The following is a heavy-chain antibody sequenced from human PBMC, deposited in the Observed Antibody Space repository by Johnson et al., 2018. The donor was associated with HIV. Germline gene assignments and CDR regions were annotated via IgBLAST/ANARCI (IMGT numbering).Heavy chain of an antibody. CDR3: AKAFEPLGGGYLDAFDI. V-gene: IGHV3-13*01. D-gene: IGHD1-26*01. CDR1: GFIFSSYD. CDR2: IGTASDT. J-gene: IGHJ3*02. Sequence: VQLVESGGGLVQPGGSLRLSCAASGFIFSSYDMHWVRQATGRGLEWVSGIGTASDTYYPGSVKGRFTISRENAKNSLYIQMDSLRAGDTALYYCAKAFEPLGGGYLDAFDIWGQGTMVTVSS.